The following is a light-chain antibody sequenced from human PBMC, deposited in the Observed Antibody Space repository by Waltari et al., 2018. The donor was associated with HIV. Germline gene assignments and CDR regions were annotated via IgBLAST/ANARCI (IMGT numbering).Light chain of an antibody. CDR3: SSYTSSSTVV. CDR1: SSDVAGYNS. V-gene: IGLV2-14*01. Sequence: QSALTQPASVSGSPGQSITISCTGTSSDVAGYNSVSWYQQHPGKAPKLMIFDVSNRPSGVSNRFSGSKSGNTASLTISGLQAEDEADYYCSSYTSSSTVVFGGGTKVTVL. CDR2: DVS. J-gene: IGLJ2*01.